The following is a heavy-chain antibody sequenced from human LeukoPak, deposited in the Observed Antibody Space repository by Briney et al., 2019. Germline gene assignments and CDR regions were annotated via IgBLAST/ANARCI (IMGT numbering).Heavy chain of an antibody. Sequence: SETLSLTCAVSGYSISSGYYWGWIRQPPGKGLEWIGSIYHSGSTYYDPSLKSRVTISVDTSKNQFSLKLSSVTAADTAVYYCARHRVGSGDTYYDFWSGYSGFDPWGQGTLVTVSS. CDR2: IYHSGST. CDR1: GYSISSGYY. D-gene: IGHD3-3*01. CDR3: ARHRVGSGDTYYDFWSGYSGFDP. J-gene: IGHJ5*02. V-gene: IGHV4-38-2*01.